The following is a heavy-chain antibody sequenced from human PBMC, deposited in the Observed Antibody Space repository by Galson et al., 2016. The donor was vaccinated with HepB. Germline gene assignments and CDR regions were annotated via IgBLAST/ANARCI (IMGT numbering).Heavy chain of an antibody. CDR2: ITRSGDAT. CDR3: ARTSYRECTGTHCVNFRYYYYFMDA. J-gene: IGHJ6*03. V-gene: IGHV3-23*01. Sequence: SLRLSCAASGFSFSNSGMSWVRQAPGRGLEWVSGITRSGDATHYADFVKGRFPISRDASKNTLQLQMNSLTAEDTAVYFCARTSYRECTGTHCVNFRYYYYFMDAWGKGTTVTVSS. CDR1: GFSFSNSG. D-gene: IGHD2-8*02.